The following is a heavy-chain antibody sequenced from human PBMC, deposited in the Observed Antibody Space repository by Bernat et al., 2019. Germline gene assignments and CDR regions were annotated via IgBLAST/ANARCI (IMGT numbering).Heavy chain of an antibody. Sequence: QVQLQQSGPGLVKPSQTLSLTCDISGDSVSSNSAAWSWIRQSPSRGLEWLGRTYYRSKWYNDYAVPVKSRLSINPDTSKNQFSLHLSSVTPEDTAVYFCARGYCRGSSCYSFDYWGQGTLVTVSS. CDR2: TYYRSKWYN. D-gene: IGHD2-15*01. CDR3: ARGYCRGSSCYSFDY. V-gene: IGHV6-1*01. CDR1: GDSVSSNSAA. J-gene: IGHJ4*02.